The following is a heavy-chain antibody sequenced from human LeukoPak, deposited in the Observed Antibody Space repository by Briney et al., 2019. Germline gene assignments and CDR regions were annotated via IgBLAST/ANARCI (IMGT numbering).Heavy chain of an antibody. CDR3: ASQIAVAGTYLTTHY. Sequence: SLRLSCAASGITFNTYSMHWVRQAPGKGLEWVAAISYDGSNKYYADSVKGRFTVSRDNSKNTLHLQLNSLRAEDTAVYYCASQIAVAGTYLTTHYWGQGTLVTVSS. CDR2: ISYDGSNK. J-gene: IGHJ4*02. CDR1: GITFNTYS. D-gene: IGHD6-13*01. V-gene: IGHV3-30*04.